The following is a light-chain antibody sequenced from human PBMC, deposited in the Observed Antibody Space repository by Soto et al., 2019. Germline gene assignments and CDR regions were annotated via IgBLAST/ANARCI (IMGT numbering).Light chain of an antibody. CDR1: QSVSSSY. J-gene: IGKJ1*01. CDR3: QQYEA. CDR2: GAS. V-gene: IGKV3-20*01. Sequence: EIVLTQSPGPLSLSPGERATLSCRASQSVSSSYLAWYQQKPGQAPRLLIYGASSRATGIPDRFSGSGSGTDFTLTISRLEPEDFAVYYCQQYEAFGQGTKGGYQ.